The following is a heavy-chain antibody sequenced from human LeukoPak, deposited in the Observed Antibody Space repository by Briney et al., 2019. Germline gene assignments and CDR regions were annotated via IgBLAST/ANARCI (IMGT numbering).Heavy chain of an antibody. CDR1: GFTFSNYA. D-gene: IGHD6-19*01. J-gene: IGHJ3*02. V-gene: IGHV3-23*01. CDR3: AKTDAVAGNSIGTFDI. CDR2: IGGSGVYT. Sequence: GGSLRLSCSASGFTFSNYAMSWVRQAPGKGLEWVSAIGGSGVYTYYADSVKGRFTISRDDSQDTLYLQMNSLRVEDTAIYYCAKTDAVAGNSIGTFDIWGQGTTVTVSS.